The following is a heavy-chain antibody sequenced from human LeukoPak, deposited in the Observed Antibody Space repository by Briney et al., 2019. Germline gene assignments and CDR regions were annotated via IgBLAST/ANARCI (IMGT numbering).Heavy chain of an antibody. CDR2: INHNSGGT. V-gene: IGHV1-2*02. D-gene: IGHD1-14*01. Sequence: GASVEVSCKASGYTFTGYYMHWVRQAPGQGLEWMGWINHNSGGTNYAQKFQGRVTMTRDTSISTAYMELSRLRSDDTAVYYCARVVDRGSAFDIWGQGTMATVSS. CDR3: ARVVDRGSAFDI. CDR1: GYTFTGYY. J-gene: IGHJ3*02.